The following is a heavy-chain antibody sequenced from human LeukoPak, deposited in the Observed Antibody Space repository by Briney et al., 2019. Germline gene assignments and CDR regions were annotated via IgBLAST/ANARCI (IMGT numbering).Heavy chain of an antibody. CDR3: ARHVGLIAAAGTRYYYGMDV. V-gene: IGHV5-51*01. Sequence: PGESLKISCKGSGYSFTSYWIGWVRQLPGKGLEWMGIIYPVDSDTRYSPSFQGQATISADKSISTAYLQWSSLKASDTAMYYCARHVGLIAAAGTRYYYGMDVWGQGTTVTVSS. J-gene: IGHJ6*01. CDR1: GYSFTSYW. CDR2: IYPVDSDT. D-gene: IGHD6-13*01.